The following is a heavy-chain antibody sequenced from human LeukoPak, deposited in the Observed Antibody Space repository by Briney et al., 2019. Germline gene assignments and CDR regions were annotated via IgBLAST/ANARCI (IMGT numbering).Heavy chain of an antibody. CDR1: GFTFSSYS. V-gene: IGHV3-48*04. D-gene: IGHD6-19*01. CDR2: ISSRSSTI. J-gene: IGHJ4*02. Sequence: GGSLRLSCAASGFTFSSYSMNWVRQAPRKGLEWVSCISSRSSTIYYADSVKGRFTISRDNAKNSLYLQMDSLRAEDTAVYYCTTDRPSYIAVAGTGDYWGQGTLVTVSS. CDR3: TTDRPSYIAVAGTGDY.